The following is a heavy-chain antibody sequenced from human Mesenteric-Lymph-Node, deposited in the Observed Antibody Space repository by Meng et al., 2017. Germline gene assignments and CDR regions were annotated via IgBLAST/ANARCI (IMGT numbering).Heavy chain of an antibody. CDR3: ARDGGAGTVKYYYDSSGYTTYYYYGMDV. CDR1: GGTFSSYA. V-gene: IGHV1-18*01. J-gene: IGHJ6*02. D-gene: IGHD3-22*01. CDR2: ISAYNGNT. Sequence: ASVKVSCKASGGTFSSYAISWVRQAPGQGLEWMGWISAYNGNTNYAQKLQGRVTMTTDTSTSTAYMELRSLRSDDTAVYYCARDGGAGTVKYYYDSSGYTTYYYYGMDVWGQGTTVTVSS.